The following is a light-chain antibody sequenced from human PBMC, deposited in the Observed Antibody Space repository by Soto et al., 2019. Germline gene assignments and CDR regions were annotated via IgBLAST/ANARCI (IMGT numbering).Light chain of an antibody. CDR2: GAS. CDR1: QSVSNSY. CDR3: EQYGSSPLT. V-gene: IGKV3-20*01. J-gene: IGKJ4*01. Sequence: EIVLTQSPGTLSLSPGERATLSCRAGQSVSNSYLAWYQQTPGQAPRLLIFGASIRATGIPDRFSDSGSGTDFTLTISRLEPEDFAVYYCEQYGSSPLTFGGGTKVEIK.